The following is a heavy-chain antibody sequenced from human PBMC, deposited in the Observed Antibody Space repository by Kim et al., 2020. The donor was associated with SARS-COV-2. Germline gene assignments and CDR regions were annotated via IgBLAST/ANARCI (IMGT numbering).Heavy chain of an antibody. CDR3: ATRIAVRQHWDDYFDY. J-gene: IGHJ4*02. Sequence: GGSLRLSCAASGFTFSSYWMSWVRQAPGKGLEWVANIKQDGSEKYYVDSVKGRFTISRDNAKNSLYLQMNSLRAEDTAVYYCATRIAVRQHWDDYFDYWGQGTLVTVSS. CDR1: GFTFSSYW. D-gene: IGHD6-6*01. V-gene: IGHV3-7*01. CDR2: IKQDGSEK.